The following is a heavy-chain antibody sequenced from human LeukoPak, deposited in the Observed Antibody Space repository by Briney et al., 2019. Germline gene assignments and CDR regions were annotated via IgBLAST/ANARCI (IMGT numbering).Heavy chain of an antibody. J-gene: IGHJ6*04. Sequence: QPGRSLRLSCAASGFTFSSYGMHWVRQAPGKGLEWVAVISYDGSNKYYADSVKGRFTISRDNSKNTLYLQMNSLRAEDTAVYYCAKDVHSGYDFDYYYGMDVRGKGTTVTVSS. D-gene: IGHD5-12*01. CDR1: GFTFSSYG. V-gene: IGHV3-30*18. CDR2: ISYDGSNK. CDR3: AKDVHSGYDFDYYYGMDV.